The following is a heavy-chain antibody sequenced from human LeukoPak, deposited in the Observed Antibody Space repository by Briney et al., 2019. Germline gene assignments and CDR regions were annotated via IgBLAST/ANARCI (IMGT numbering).Heavy chain of an antibody. V-gene: IGHV3-74*01. Sequence: GGSLRLSCAASGFTFRSYWMHWVRRAPGKGLVWVSRINSDGSSTSYADSVKGRFTISRDNAKNTLYLQMNSLRAEDTAVYYCARAPYYYDSSPENAFDIWGQGTMVTVSS. D-gene: IGHD3-22*01. CDR1: GFTFRSYW. CDR2: INSDGSST. J-gene: IGHJ3*02. CDR3: ARAPYYYDSSPENAFDI.